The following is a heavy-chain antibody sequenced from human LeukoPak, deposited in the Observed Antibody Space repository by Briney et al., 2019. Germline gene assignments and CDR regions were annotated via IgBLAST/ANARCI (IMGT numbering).Heavy chain of an antibody. V-gene: IGHV3-11*05. Sequence: PGGSLRLSCAASGFTFSDYYMNWIRQAPGKGLEWVSYISSSSSYTNYADSVKGRFTISSGNAKNSLYLQMNSLRAEDTAVYYCARGSSLYYYDSSGYQDYWGQGTLVTVSS. J-gene: IGHJ4*02. CDR3: ARGSSLYYYDSSGYQDY. CDR1: GFTFSDYY. D-gene: IGHD3-22*01. CDR2: ISSSSSYT.